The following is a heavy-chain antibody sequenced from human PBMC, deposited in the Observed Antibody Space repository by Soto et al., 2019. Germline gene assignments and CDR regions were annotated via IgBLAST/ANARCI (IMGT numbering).Heavy chain of an antibody. J-gene: IGHJ4*02. Sequence: PGESLKISCKTSGYRFTSYWIGWVRQMPGKGLEWMGIIYPGDSDSRYSPSFQGQVTISADKSISTAYLQWSSLKASDTAIYYCARQDVYNSIDYWGQGALVTVSS. V-gene: IGHV5-51*01. CDR3: ARQDVYNSIDY. CDR1: GYRFTSYW. D-gene: IGHD1-1*01. CDR2: IYPGDSDS.